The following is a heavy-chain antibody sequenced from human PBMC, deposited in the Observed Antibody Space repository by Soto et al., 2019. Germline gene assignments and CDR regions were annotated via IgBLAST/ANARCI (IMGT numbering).Heavy chain of an antibody. CDR3: ARETLWFGELSAYYMDV. J-gene: IGHJ6*03. Sequence: PSETLSLTCAVSSGSISSSNWWSWVRQPPGKGLEWIGEIYHSGSTNYNPSLKSRVTISVDKSKNQFSLKLSSVTAADTAVYYCARETLWFGELSAYYMDVWGKGTTVTVSS. CDR2: IYHSGST. D-gene: IGHD3-10*01. V-gene: IGHV4-4*02. CDR1: SGSISSSNW.